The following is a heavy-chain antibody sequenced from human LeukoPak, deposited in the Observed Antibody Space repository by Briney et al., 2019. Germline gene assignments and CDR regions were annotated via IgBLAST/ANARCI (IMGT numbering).Heavy chain of an antibody. CDR1: GFTFSSFW. D-gene: IGHD3-10*01. V-gene: IGHV3-74*01. Sequence: GGSLRLSCAASGFTFSSFWMHWVRQAPGKGLVWVSRVNGDGSSTTYADSVKGRFTISRDNSKNTLYLQMNSLRAEDTAVYYCAKDHPPEFSYWGQGTLVTVSS. CDR3: AKDHPPEFSY. CDR2: VNGDGSST. J-gene: IGHJ4*02.